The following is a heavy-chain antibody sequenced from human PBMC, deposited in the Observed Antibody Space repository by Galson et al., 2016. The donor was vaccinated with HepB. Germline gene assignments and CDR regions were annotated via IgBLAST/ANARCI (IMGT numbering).Heavy chain of an antibody. CDR3: VKRRSKAHDCVDV. CDR1: GDSVSSNSVA. J-gene: IGHJ6*02. V-gene: IGHV6-1*01. Sequence: CAISGDSVSSNSVAWNWIRQSPSRGLEWLGRTYYRSKWYNDYAVSVKSRIIINPDTSKNQFSLQLNSVTPEDTAVYYCVKRRSKAHDCVDVWGQGTTVTVSS. D-gene: IGHD1-1*01. CDR2: TYYRSKWYN.